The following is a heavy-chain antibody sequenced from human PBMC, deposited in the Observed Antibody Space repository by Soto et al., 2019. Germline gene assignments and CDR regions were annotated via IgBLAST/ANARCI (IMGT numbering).Heavy chain of an antibody. CDR1: GYTFTSYD. CDR3: ARSHYGGNSVEY. CDR2: MTPNSADT. D-gene: IGHD4-17*01. J-gene: IGHJ4*02. V-gene: IGHV1-8*01. Sequence: ASVKASCKASGYTFTSYDINWARQATGQGPEWMGWMTPNSADTGYAQKFQGRVTMTRDTSIRTAYMELSSLRPVDTAASYCARSHYGGNSVEYWRQGTLVTVSS.